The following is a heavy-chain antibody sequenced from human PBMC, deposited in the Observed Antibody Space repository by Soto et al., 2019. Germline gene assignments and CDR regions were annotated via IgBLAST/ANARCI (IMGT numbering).Heavy chain of an antibody. V-gene: IGHV1-2*02. D-gene: IGHD1-1*01. CDR3: ASHDPGARLDP. J-gene: IGHJ5*02. CDR2: INPNNGAT. Sequence: ASVKVSCKAPRYIFTAYFMHWVRQAPGQGLEWMGWINPNNGATHYGLSFQGRVTMTRDTSISTAYMELSSLRSDDTAVYYCASHDPGARLDPWGQGTLVTAPQ. CDR1: RYIFTAYF.